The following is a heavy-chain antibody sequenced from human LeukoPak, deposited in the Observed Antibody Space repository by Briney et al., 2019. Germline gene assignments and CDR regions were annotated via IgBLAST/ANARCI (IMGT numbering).Heavy chain of an antibody. CDR2: IYPGDSDT. J-gene: IGHJ4*02. D-gene: IGHD2-8*01. CDR3: ARGQIVLMVYASHFDY. V-gene: IGHV5-51*01. Sequence: GESLKISCKGSGYSFTSYWVGWVRQMPGKGLEWMGIIYPGDSDTRYSPSFQGQVTISADKSISTAYMELSRLRSDDTAVYYCARGQIVLMVYASHFDYWGQGTLATVSS. CDR1: GYSFTSYW.